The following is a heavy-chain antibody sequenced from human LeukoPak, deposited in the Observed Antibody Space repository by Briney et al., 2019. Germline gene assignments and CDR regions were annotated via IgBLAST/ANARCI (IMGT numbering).Heavy chain of an antibody. J-gene: IGHJ2*01. Sequence: GGSLRLSCAASGFAFSTYDMSGVRQAPTQGLEWVSAIGGDGGTTYADSVKGRFTISRDNSKNTLYLQMNSLRAEDTAIYYCAKTIPYWYFDLWGHGTLVTVSS. CDR1: GFAFSTYD. CDR2: IGGDGGTT. CDR3: AKTIPYWYFDL. D-gene: IGHD5-24*01. V-gene: IGHV3-23*01.